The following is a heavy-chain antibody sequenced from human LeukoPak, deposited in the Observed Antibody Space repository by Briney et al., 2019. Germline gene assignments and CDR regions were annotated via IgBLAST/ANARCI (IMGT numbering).Heavy chain of an antibody. CDR3: ATSARGDDSSGYYYEPFAY. CDR1: GGSFSGYY. V-gene: IGHV4-34*01. J-gene: IGHJ4*02. D-gene: IGHD3-22*01. CDR2: INHSGST. Sequence: SETLSLTCAVYGGSFSGYYWCWIRQPPGKGLEWIGEINHSGSTNYNPSLKSRVTISVDTSKNQFSLKLSSVTAADTAVYYCATSARGDDSSGYYYEPFAYWGQGTLVTVSS.